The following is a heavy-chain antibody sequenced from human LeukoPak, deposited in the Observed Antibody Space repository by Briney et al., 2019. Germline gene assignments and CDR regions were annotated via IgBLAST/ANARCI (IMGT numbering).Heavy chain of an antibody. V-gene: IGHV1-2*02. CDR2: INPNNGDT. CDR1: GYTFTGYY. Sequence: WASVKVSCKASGYTFTGYYMHWVRQAPGQGLEWMGWINPNNGDTNYAQKFQGRVTMTRDTSISTAYMELSSLRSDDTAVYYCARVVEGYYYGSSALRAFDIWGQGTMVTVSS. D-gene: IGHD3-22*01. CDR3: ARVVEGYYYGSSALRAFDI. J-gene: IGHJ3*02.